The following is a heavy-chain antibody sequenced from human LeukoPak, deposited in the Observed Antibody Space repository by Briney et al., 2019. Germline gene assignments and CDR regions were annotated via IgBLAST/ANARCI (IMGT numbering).Heavy chain of an antibody. V-gene: IGHV3-21*01. D-gene: IGHD2-21*02. Sequence: GGSLRLSCAASGFTFSSYSMNWVRQAPGKGLEWVSSISSSSYIYYADSVKGRFTISRDNAKNSLYLQMNSLRAEDTAVYYCARAVVTAGGDAFDIWGQGTMVTVSS. J-gene: IGHJ3*02. CDR2: ISSSSYI. CDR3: ARAVVTAGGDAFDI. CDR1: GFTFSSYS.